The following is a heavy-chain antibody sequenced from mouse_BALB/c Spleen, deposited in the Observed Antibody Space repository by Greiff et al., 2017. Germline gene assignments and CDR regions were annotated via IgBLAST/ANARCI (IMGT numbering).Heavy chain of an antibody. CDR2: ISNGGGST. CDR3: ARHPDYDDYAMDY. D-gene: IGHD2-4*01. J-gene: IGHJ4*01. Sequence: DVKLVESGGGLVQPGGSLKLSCAASGFTFSSYTMSWVRQTPEKRLEWVAYISNGGGSTYYPDTVKGRFTISRDNAKNTLYLQMSSLKSEDTAMYYCARHPDYDDYAMDYWGQGTSVTVSS. CDR1: GFTFSSYT. V-gene: IGHV5-12-2*01.